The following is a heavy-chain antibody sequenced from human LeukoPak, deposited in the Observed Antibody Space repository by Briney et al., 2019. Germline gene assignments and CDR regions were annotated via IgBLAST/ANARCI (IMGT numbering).Heavy chain of an antibody. CDR2: ISYDGSNK. D-gene: IGHD1-7*01. CDR1: GFTFTSYG. Sequence: GGSLKLSCAASGFTFTSYGMHWVRQAPGKGLEWVAVISYDGSNKYYADSVKGRFTISRDNSKNTLYLQMYSLRAEDTAVYYCAKVGTFDFDYWGQGTLVTVSS. V-gene: IGHV3-30*18. CDR3: AKVGTFDFDY. J-gene: IGHJ4*02.